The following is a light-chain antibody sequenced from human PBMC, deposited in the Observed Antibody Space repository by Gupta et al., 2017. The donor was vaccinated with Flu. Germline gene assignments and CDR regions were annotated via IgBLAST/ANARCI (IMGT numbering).Light chain of an antibody. CDR1: QDISSN. CDR2: AAS. Sequence: PSFLPASVGDRVTITCRASQDISSNLAWYQQKPGKAPEVLIYAASTWKSGVPSRFSGSGSGTEFTLTISSLQREDFASYYCQQRNSRPRTFGQGTKMEIK. V-gene: IGKV1-9*01. J-gene: IGKJ2*02. CDR3: QQRNSRPRT.